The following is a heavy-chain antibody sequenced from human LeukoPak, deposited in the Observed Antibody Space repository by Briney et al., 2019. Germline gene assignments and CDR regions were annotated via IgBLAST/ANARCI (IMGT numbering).Heavy chain of an antibody. CDR1: GFTFSSYG. J-gene: IGHJ4*02. D-gene: IGHD5-24*01. V-gene: IGHV3-33*06. Sequence: PGGSLRLSCAASGFTFSSYGMHWVRQAPGKGLEWVAVIWYDGSNKYYADSVKGRFTISRDNSKNTLYLQMNSLRAEDTAVYYCAKDLRDGYDLNYYFHYWGQGTLVTVSS. CDR2: IWYDGSNK. CDR3: AKDLRDGYDLNYYFHY.